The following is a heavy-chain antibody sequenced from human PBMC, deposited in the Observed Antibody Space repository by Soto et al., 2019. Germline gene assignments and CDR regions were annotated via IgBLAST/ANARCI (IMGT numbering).Heavy chain of an antibody. CDR2: FDPEDGET. D-gene: IGHD5-18*01. Sequence: ASVKVSCKVSGYTLTELSMHWVRQAPGKGLEWMGGFDPEDGETIYAQKFQGRVTMTEDTSTDTAYMELSSLRSEDTAVYYCATGRIQRWFKPYYYYGMDVWGQGTTVTVSS. CDR1: GYTLTELS. V-gene: IGHV1-24*01. J-gene: IGHJ6*02. CDR3: ATGRIQRWFKPYYYYGMDV.